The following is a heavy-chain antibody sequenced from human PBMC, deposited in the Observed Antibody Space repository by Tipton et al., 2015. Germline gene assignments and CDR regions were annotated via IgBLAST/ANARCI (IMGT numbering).Heavy chain of an antibody. CDR2: IIPILGTV. D-gene: IGHD1-14*01. Sequence: QLVQSGAEVKKPGSSVKVSCKASGGTFSSYAFTWVRQAPGQGLEWMGGIIPILGTVKYAQKFQGRVTIIADESMSTAYMELSSLRSEDTAVYYCARVYNRMIDLWGQGTLVTVSS. V-gene: IGHV1-69*01. CDR3: ARVYNRMIDL. J-gene: IGHJ5*02. CDR1: GGTFSSYA.